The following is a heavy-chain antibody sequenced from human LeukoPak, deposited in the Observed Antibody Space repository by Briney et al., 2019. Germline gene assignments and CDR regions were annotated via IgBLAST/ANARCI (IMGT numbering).Heavy chain of an antibody. CDR3: ARSTPIFGVVIISDYYYYMDV. CDR2: IIPIFGTA. D-gene: IGHD3-3*01. Sequence: SVKVSCKASGYTFTGYYMHWVRQAPGQGLEWMGGIIPIFGTANYAQKFQGRVTITTDESTSTAYMELSSLRSEDTAVYYCARSTPIFGVVIISDYYYYMDVWGKGTTVTVSS. CDR1: GYTFTGYY. V-gene: IGHV1-69*05. J-gene: IGHJ6*03.